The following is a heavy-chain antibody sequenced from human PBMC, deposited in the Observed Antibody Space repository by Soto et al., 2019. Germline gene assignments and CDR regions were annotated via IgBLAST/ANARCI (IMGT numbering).Heavy chain of an antibody. J-gene: IGHJ3*02. V-gene: IGHV3-33*01. Sequence: QVQLVESGGGVVQPGRSLRLSCAASGFTFSSYGMHWVRQAPGKGLEWVAVIWYDGSNKYYADSVKGRFTISRDNSKNPLYLQMNSLRAEDTAVYYCARGRYSYGYGDAFDIWGQGTMVTVSS. CDR2: IWYDGSNK. D-gene: IGHD5-18*01. CDR3: ARGRYSYGYGDAFDI. CDR1: GFTFSSYG.